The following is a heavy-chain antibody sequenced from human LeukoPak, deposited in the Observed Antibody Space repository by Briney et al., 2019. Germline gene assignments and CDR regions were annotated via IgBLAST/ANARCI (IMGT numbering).Heavy chain of an antibody. CDR2: INPSGGST. CDR3: ARERHDYGGNSGYFDY. D-gene: IGHD4-23*01. J-gene: IGHJ4*02. V-gene: IGHV1-46*01. Sequence: ASVKVSCKASGYTFTSYYMHWVRQAPGQGLEWMGIINPSGGSTSYAQKFQGRVTMTRDTSTSTVYMELSSLRSEDTAVYYCARERHDYGGNSGYFDYWGQGTLVTVSS. CDR1: GYTFTSYY.